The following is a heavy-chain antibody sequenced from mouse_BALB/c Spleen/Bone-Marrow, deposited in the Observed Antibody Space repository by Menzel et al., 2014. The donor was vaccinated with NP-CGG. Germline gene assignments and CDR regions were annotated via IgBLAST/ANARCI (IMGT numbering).Heavy chain of an antibody. V-gene: IGHV4-1*02. J-gene: IGHJ1*03. CDR3: ARLNYYCNFFV. D-gene: IGHD1-1*01. CDR1: GFDFSRYW. Sequence: DVQLVESGGGLVQPGGSLKLSCAASGFDFSRYWMSWVRQAPGKGLEWIGEINPDSSTTNYTPSLKDKFIISRDNAKNTLYLQMTKVISEDTALYHCARLNYYCNFFVGGTGTTVTVSS. CDR2: INPDSSTT.